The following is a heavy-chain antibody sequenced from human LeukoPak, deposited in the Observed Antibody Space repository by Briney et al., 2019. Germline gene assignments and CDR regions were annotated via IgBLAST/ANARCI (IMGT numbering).Heavy chain of an antibody. Sequence: GGSLRLSCAASGFTFSSYWMHWVRQAPGKGLVWVSRLNSDGSSTSYADSVKGRFTIPRDNAKNTLYLQMNSLRAEDTAVYYCARGLVVVPAAMRYWGQGTLVTVSS. J-gene: IGHJ4*02. V-gene: IGHV3-74*01. CDR1: GFTFSSYW. D-gene: IGHD2-2*01. CDR3: ARGLVVVPAAMRY. CDR2: LNSDGSST.